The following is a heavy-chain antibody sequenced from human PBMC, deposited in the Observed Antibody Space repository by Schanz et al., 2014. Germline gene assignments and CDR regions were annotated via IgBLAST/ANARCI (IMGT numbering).Heavy chain of an antibody. Sequence: EVQLVESGGELVQPGGSLRLSCAASGFTFSSYWMHWVRQVPGKGPVWVSRINGDGSSTLYADSVKGRFTISRDNAKNTLYLQMNTLRAEATAVYYCARSTSMYFLQWGQGTLVTVSS. CDR1: GFTFSSYW. V-gene: IGHV3-74*01. J-gene: IGHJ1*01. CDR3: ARSTSMYFLQ. D-gene: IGHD2-2*01. CDR2: INGDGSST.